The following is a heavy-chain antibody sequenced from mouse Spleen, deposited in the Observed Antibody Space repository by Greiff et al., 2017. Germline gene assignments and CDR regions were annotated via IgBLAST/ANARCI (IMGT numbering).Heavy chain of an antibody. J-gene: IGHJ3*01. Sequence: QVQLKESGPELVKPGASVKISCKASGYAFSSSWMNWVKQRPGKGLEWIGRIYPGDGDTNYNGKFKGKATLTADKSSSTAYMQLSSLTSEDSAVYFCARAYSWFAYWGQGTLVTVSA. CDR1: GYAFSSSW. CDR2: IYPGDGDT. D-gene: IGHD2-10*01. CDR3: ARAYSWFAY. V-gene: IGHV1-82*01.